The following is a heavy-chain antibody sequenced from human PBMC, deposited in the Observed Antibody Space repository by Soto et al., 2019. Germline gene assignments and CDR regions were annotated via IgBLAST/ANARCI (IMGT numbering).Heavy chain of an antibody. J-gene: IGHJ4*02. V-gene: IGHV3-21*01. D-gene: IGHD6-6*01. CDR1: GFTFSIYS. CDR2: ISSGGSYI. CDR3: ARDPYSSSARFFDY. Sequence: EVQLVESGGGLVKPGGSLRLSCAASGFTFSIYSMNWVRQAPGKGPVWVSSISSGGSYIYYADSMKGRFTISRDDAKHSLYLQMNSLRAEDTAVYYCARDPYSSSARFFDYWGQGTLVTVSS.